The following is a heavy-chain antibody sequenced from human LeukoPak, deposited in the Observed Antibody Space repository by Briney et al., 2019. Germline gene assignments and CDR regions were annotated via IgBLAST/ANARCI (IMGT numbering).Heavy chain of an antibody. CDR1: GFIFSSYG. D-gene: IGHD3-10*02. CDR3: AELGITMIGGV. J-gene: IGHJ6*04. CDR2: ISSTGENV. V-gene: IGHV3-48*03. Sequence: PGGSLRLSCEASGFIFSSYGFNWVRQTPGKGLEWVSHISSTGENVDYADSVKGRFTISRDNAKNSLYLQMNSLRAEDTAVYYCAELGITMIGGVWGKGTTVTISS.